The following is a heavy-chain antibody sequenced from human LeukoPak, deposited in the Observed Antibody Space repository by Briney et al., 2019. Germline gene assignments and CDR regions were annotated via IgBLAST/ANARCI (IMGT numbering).Heavy chain of an antibody. CDR1: GGSISSSSYY. CDR3: ARDRGYSSYFDY. Sequence: SETLSLTCTVSGGSISSSSYYWGWIRQPPGKGLEWIGSIYYSGSTYYNPSLKSRVTISVDTSKNQFSLKLSSVTAADTAVYYCARDRGYSSYFDYWGQGTLVTVSS. V-gene: IGHV4-39*07. CDR2: IYYSGST. J-gene: IGHJ4*02. D-gene: IGHD4-11*01.